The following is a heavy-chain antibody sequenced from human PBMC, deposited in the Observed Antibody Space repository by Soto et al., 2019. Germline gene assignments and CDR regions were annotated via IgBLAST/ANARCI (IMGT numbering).Heavy chain of an antibody. CDR2: SRDKVHSHTT. CDR1: GFTFSDHY. Sequence: GGSLRLSCAASGFTFSDHYMDWVRQAPGKGLEWVGRSRDKVHSHTTEYAASVKGRFTISRGDSENSLYLQMNSLKTEDTAVYYCARGVVSTGYFDYWGQGTLVTVSS. V-gene: IGHV3-72*01. D-gene: IGHD5-12*01. CDR3: ARGVVSTGYFDY. J-gene: IGHJ4*02.